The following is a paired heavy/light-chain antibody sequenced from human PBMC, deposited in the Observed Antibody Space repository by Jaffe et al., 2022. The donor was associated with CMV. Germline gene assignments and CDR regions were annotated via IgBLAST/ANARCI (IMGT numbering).Light chain of an antibody. V-gene: IGLV3-21*04. CDR3: QVWDSSSDYV. CDR2: YDS. Sequence: SYVLTQPPSVSVAPGKTARITCGGNNIGSKSVHWYQQKPGQAPVLVIYYDSDRPSGIPERFSGSNSGNTATLTISRVEAGDEADYYCQVWDSSSDYVFGTGTKVTVL. CDR1: NIGSKS. J-gene: IGLJ1*01.
Heavy chain of an antibody. CDR3: AHIPHGDYGDYVIDDYNWFDP. CDR1: GFSLSTSGVG. D-gene: IGHD4-17*01. J-gene: IGHJ5*02. Sequence: QITLKESGPTLVKPTQTLTLTCTFSGFSLSTSGVGVGWIRQPPGKALEWLALIYWNDDKRYSPSLKSRLTITKDTSKNQVVLTMTNMDPVDTATYYCAHIPHGDYGDYVIDDYNWFDPWGQGTLVTVSS. V-gene: IGHV2-5*01. CDR2: IYWNDDK.